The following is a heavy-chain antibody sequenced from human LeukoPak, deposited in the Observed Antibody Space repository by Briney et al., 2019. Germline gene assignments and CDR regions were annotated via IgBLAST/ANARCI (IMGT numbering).Heavy chain of an antibody. CDR1: GFTFSSYS. J-gene: IGHJ6*03. CDR3: ARVEYSSATDYYYYYMDV. Sequence: PGGSLRLSCAASGFTFSSYSMNWVRQAPGKGLEWVSYISSSSSTIYYADSVKGRFTISRDNAKNSLYLQMNSLRAEDTAVYYCARVEYSSATDYYYYYMDVRGKGTTVTVSS. CDR2: ISSSSSTI. V-gene: IGHV3-48*04. D-gene: IGHD6-6*01.